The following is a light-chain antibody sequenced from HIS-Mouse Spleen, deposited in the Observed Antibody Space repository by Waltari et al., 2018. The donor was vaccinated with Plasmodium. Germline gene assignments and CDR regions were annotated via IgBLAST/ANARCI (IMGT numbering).Light chain of an antibody. CDR1: SSDVGGYNY. J-gene: IGLJ2*01. CDR2: EVS. V-gene: IGLV2-8*01. Sequence: VTISCTGTSSDVGGYNYVSWYQQHPGKAPKLMIYEVSKRPSGVPDRFSGSKSGNTASLTVSGLQAEDEADYYCSSYAGSNNLVFGGGTKLTVL. CDR3: SSYAGSNNLV.